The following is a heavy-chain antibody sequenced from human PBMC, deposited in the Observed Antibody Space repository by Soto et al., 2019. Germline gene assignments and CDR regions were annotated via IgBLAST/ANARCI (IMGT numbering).Heavy chain of an antibody. D-gene: IGHD2-21*02. CDR1: GFTFSSYG. J-gene: IGHJ4*02. V-gene: IGHV3-30*18. Sequence: QVQLVESGGGVVQPGRSLRLSCAASGFTFSSYGVHWVRQAPGKGLEWVAVISYDGSNKYYADSVKGRFTISRDNSKNTLYLQMNSLRAEDTAVYYCAKDVGGNSRGYFDYWGQGTLVTVSS. CDR2: ISYDGSNK. CDR3: AKDVGGNSRGYFDY.